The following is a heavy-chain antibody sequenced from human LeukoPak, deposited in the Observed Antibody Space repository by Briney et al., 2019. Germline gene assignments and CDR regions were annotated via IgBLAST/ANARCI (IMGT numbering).Heavy chain of an antibody. CDR1: GGTFSSYA. CDR2: IIPILGIA. CDR3: ARDLGAGYDSSGYYYVTAFDI. D-gene: IGHD3-22*01. V-gene: IGHV1-69*04. J-gene: IGHJ3*02. Sequence: SVKVSCKASGGTFSSYAISWVRQAPGQGLEWMGRIIPILGIANYAQKFQGRVTITADKSTSTAYMELSSLRSEDTAVYYCARDLGAGYDSSGYYYVTAFDIWGQGTMVTVSS.